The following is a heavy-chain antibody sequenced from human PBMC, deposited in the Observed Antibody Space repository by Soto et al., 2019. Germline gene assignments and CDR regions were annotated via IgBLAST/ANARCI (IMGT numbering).Heavy chain of an antibody. CDR3: AKNLPRTRRFYY. Sequence: PSETLSLTCSLSGASITSTTYFLAWIRNTPGKGLEWFGSLYYSCKTHYNPSLKSRATMSVDRSRNQFSLEVKSVTAADTAVYYCAKNLPRTRRFYYWGQGTVVT. CDR2: LYYSCKT. J-gene: IGHJ4*02. V-gene: IGHV4-39*01. CDR1: GASITSTTYF.